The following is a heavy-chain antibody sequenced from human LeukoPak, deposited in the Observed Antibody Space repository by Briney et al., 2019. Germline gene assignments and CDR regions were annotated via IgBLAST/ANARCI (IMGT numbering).Heavy chain of an antibody. CDR3: ARPPVGYYDSSGYYYDYFQH. J-gene: IGHJ1*01. D-gene: IGHD3-22*01. Sequence: SVKVSCKASGGTFSSYAISWVRQAPGQGLEWMGGIIPIFGTANYAQKFQGRVTITADESTSTAYMELSSLRSEDTAVYYCARPPVGYYDSSGYYYDYFQHWGQGTLVTVSS. CDR1: GGTFSSYA. V-gene: IGHV1-69*13. CDR2: IIPIFGTA.